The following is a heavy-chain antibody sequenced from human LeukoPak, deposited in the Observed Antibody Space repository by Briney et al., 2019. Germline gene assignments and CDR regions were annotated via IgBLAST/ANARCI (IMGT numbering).Heavy chain of an antibody. CDR2: ISSSGSTI. D-gene: IGHD3-22*01. J-gene: IGHJ4*02. CDR3: ARDGYYDSSGHDY. CDR1: GFTFSDYY. Sequence: GGSLRLSCAASGFTFSDYYMSWIRQAPGKGLEWVSYISSSGSTIYYADSVKGRFTISRDNSKNTLYLQMNSLRAEDTAVYYCARDGYYDSSGHDYWGQGTLVTVSS. V-gene: IGHV3-11*04.